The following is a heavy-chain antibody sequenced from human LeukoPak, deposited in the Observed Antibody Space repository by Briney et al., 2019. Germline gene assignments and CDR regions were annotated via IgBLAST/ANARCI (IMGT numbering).Heavy chain of an antibody. CDR3: ARTPGITGTGGAFDI. D-gene: IGHD1-7*01. CDR1: GGSMTNYY. V-gene: IGHV4-59*08. CDR2: IYYSGST. J-gene: IGHJ3*02. Sequence: SETLSLTCTVSGGSMTNYYWNWIRQPPGKGLEWIGYIYYSGSTNYNPSLKSRVTISADTSKNQSSLRLTSVTAADTAVYYCARTPGITGTGGAFDIWGQGTVVTVSS.